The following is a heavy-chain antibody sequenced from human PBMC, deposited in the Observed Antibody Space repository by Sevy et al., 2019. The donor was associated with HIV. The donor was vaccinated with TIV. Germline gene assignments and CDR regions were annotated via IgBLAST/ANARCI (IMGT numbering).Heavy chain of an antibody. V-gene: IGHV1-2*02. CDR1: GYTFTGYY. J-gene: IGHJ6*02. CDR3: ARVRSSRSGRTGRDV. Sequence: ASVKVSCKASGYTFTGYYMHWVRQAPGQGLEWMGWINPNSGGTNYAQKFQGRVTTTRDTYISTAYMGMSRLKSDDTAVYYCARVRSSRSGRTGRDVWGQGTTVTVSS. D-gene: IGHD3-10*01. CDR2: INPNSGGT.